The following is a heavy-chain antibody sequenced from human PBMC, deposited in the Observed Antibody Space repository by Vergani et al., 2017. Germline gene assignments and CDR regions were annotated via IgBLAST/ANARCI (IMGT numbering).Heavy chain of an antibody. Sequence: QVQLVQSGAEVKKPGSSVKVSCKASGGPFSSYAISWVRQAPGQGLEWMGVIIPIFGTANYAQKFQGRVTITADKSTSTAYMELSSLRSEDTAVYYCERSEGRPGLWELKNYYGSGRAMDWGQGTLVTVSS. CDR2: IIPIFGTA. D-gene: IGHD3-10*01. CDR1: GGPFSSYA. CDR3: ERSEGRPGLWELKNYYGSGRAMD. V-gene: IGHV1-69*06. J-gene: IGHJ4*02.